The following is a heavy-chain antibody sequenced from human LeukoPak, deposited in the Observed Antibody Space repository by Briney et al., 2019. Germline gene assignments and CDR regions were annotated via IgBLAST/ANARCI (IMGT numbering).Heavy chain of an antibody. CDR2: IYYSGST. CDR3: ARLSGRRGYSYGQTYYFDY. V-gene: IGHV4-39*01. D-gene: IGHD5-18*01. J-gene: IGHJ4*02. CDR1: AASISSSSSY. Sequence: SHTLSLTCTVAAASISSSSSYWGRIRQPPWKGLEWIGSIYYSGSTYYNPSLMSRVTISVDTSKNQFSLKLSSVTAADTAVYYCARLSGRRGYSYGQTYYFDYWGQGTLVTVSS.